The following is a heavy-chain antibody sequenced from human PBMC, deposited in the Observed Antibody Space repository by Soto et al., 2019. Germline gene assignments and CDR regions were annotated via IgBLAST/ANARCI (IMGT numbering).Heavy chain of an antibody. CDR1: GGTFSSYA. V-gene: IGHV1-69*13. J-gene: IGHJ3*02. Sequence: ASVKVSCKASGGTFSSYAISWVRQAPGQGLGWMGGIIPIFGTANYAQKFQGRVTITADESTSTAYMELSSLRSEDTAVYYCARGRTAMVTGEAFDIWGQGTMVTVSS. D-gene: IGHD5-18*01. CDR3: ARGRTAMVTGEAFDI. CDR2: IIPIFGTA.